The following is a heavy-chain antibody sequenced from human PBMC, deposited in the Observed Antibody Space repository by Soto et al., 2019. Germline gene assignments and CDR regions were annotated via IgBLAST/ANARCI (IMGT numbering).Heavy chain of an antibody. CDR1: GFTFSSYG. CDR2: ISYDGSNK. J-gene: IGHJ3*02. Sequence: GGSLRLSCAASGFTFSSYGMHWVRQAPGKGLEWVAVISYDGSNKYYADSVKGRFTISRDNSKNTLYLQMNSLRAEDTALYYCAKGMSWCSLRHRLDSWGKGTMVT. V-gene: IGHV3-30*18. D-gene: IGHD6-13*01. CDR3: AKGMSWCSLRHRLDS.